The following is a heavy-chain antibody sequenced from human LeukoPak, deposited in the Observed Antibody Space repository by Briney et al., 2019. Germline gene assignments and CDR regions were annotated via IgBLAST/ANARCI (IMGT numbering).Heavy chain of an antibody. J-gene: IGHJ3*02. CDR3: AKGYSGYDYDAFDI. CDR2: ISWNSGSI. V-gene: IGHV3-9*01. Sequence: GGSLRLSCAASGFTFDDYAMHWVRQAPGKGLEWVSGISWNSGSIGYADSVKGRFTISRDNAKNSLYLQMNSLRAGDTALYYCAKGYSGYDYDAFDIWGQGTMVTVSS. D-gene: IGHD5-12*01. CDR1: GFTFDDYA.